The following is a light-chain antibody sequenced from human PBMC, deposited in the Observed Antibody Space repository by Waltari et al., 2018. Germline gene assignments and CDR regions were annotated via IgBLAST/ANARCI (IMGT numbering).Light chain of an antibody. J-gene: IGKJ1*01. Sequence: DIQMTQAPSSLSASVGARVTITCRASQSISSHLNWYQQKPGKAPKLLIYAASSLQSGVPSRFGGSGSGTDFTLTISSLQPEDCATYYCQQSYSTPQTFGQGTKVEIK. CDR3: QQSYSTPQT. CDR1: QSISSH. CDR2: AAS. V-gene: IGKV1-39*01.